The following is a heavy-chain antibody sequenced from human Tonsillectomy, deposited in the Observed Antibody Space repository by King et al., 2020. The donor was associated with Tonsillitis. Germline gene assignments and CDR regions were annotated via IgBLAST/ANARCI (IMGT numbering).Heavy chain of an antibody. CDR3: AREGRLFCRGCSCYSRWFDP. D-gene: IGHD2-15*01. CDR1: GFTFSIYW. CDR2: IRQDGSEK. Sequence: VQLVESGGGLVQPGGSLRLSCAASGFTFSIYWMSWVRQAPGKGLEWVANIRQDGSEKYYVDSVKGRFTISRHNAKNSLYLQMNSLRAEDTAVYYCAREGRLFCRGCSCYSRWFDPWGQGTRVTVSS. V-gene: IGHV3-7*01. J-gene: IGHJ5*02.